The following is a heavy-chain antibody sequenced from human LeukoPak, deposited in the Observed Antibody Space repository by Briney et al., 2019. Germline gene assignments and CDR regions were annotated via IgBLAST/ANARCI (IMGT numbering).Heavy chain of an antibody. CDR2: IIPIFGTA. CDR3: ASGGRVRGVINLDY. D-gene: IGHD3-10*01. V-gene: IGHV1-69*13. Sequence: GASVKVSCKASGGTFSSYAISWVRQAPGQGLEWMGGIIPIFGTANYAQKFQGRVTITADESTSTAYMELSSLRSEDTAVYYCASGGRVRGVINLDYWGQGTLVTVSS. J-gene: IGHJ4*02. CDR1: GGTFSSYA.